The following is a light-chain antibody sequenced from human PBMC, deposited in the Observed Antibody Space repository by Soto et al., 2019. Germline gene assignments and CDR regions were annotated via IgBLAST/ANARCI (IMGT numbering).Light chain of an antibody. CDR2: EVS. J-gene: IGLJ2*01. V-gene: IGLV2-14*01. Sequence: QAASVSGSPGQSIAISCTGTSSDVGAYNYVSWYQRHPGKAPKLMIYEVSNRPSGVSNRFSGSKSGNTASLTVSGLQAEDEADYYCSSYTTSSTLVFGGGTKLTVL. CDR3: SSYTTSSTLV. CDR1: SSDVGAYNY.